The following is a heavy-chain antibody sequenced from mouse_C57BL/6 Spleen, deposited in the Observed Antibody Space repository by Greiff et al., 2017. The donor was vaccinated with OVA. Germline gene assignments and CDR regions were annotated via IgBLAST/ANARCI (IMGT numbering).Heavy chain of an antibody. D-gene: IGHD2-4*01. CDR2: IDPEDGET. J-gene: IGHJ1*03. V-gene: IGHV14-2*01. CDR3: AFYYDYSYWYFDV. Sequence: VHVKQSGAELVKPGASVKLSCTASGFNIKDYYMHWVKQRTEQGLEWIGRIDPEDGETKYAPKFQGKATITADTSSNTAYLQLSSLTSEDTAVYYCAFYYDYSYWYFDVWGTGTTVTVSS. CDR1: GFNIKDYY.